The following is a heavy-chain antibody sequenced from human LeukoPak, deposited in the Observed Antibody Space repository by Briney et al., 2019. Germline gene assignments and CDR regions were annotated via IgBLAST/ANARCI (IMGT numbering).Heavy chain of an antibody. CDR1: GGSIISSSYY. J-gene: IGHJ4*02. Sequence: SETLSLTCTVSGGSIISSSYYWGWIRQPPGKGLEWIGSIYYTGSTYYNPSLRSRVTISVDTSKNQFSLKLSSVTAADTAVYYCARGTWIQLWYWGQGTLVTVSS. CDR3: ARGTWIQLWY. D-gene: IGHD5-18*01. V-gene: IGHV4-39*07. CDR2: IYYTGST.